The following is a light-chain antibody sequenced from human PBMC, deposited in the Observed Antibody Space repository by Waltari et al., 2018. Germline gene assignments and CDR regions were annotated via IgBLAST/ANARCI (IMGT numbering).Light chain of an antibody. CDR2: DAS. J-gene: IGKJ5*01. CDR1: QSVRSY. V-gene: IGKV3-11*01. CDR3: QQRDNWPPAIT. Sequence: EIVLTQSPATLSLSPGERATLSCRASQSVRSYLAWYQQKPGQAPRLLFFDASKRATGIPARFSGSGSGTDFTLTISSLEPKDSAIYYCQQRDNWPPAITFGQGTRLEIK.